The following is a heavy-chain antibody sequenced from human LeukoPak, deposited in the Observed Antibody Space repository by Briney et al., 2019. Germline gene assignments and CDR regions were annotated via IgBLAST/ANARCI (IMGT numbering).Heavy chain of an antibody. J-gene: IGHJ4*02. CDR1: GFAFSNYV. D-gene: IGHD1-26*01. CDR2: ISTSGGGT. V-gene: IGHV3-23*01. Sequence: GGSLRPSCAASGFAFSNYVMSWVRQAPGKGLEWVSSISTSGGGTYYAGSVKGRFTISRDNSKSTLYVQMNSLRAEDASIYYCAKWDRDLYYFDYWGQGTLVTVSS. CDR3: AKWDRDLYYFDY.